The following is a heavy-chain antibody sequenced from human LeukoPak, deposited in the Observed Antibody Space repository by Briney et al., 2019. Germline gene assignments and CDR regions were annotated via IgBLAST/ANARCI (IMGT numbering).Heavy chain of an antibody. CDR2: IYYSGNT. D-gene: IGHD1-26*01. CDR3: VRGTNMWAWFLGL. Sequence: SQTLSLTCTVSGGSISSGDYYWSWIRQPPGKGLERIGSIYYSGNTNYNPSLKSRVTISADPSKNQFSLSLISVTAADTAMYYCVRGTNMWAWFLGLWGRGTLVTVSS. J-gene: IGHJ2*01. V-gene: IGHV4-30-4*08. CDR1: GGSISSGDYY.